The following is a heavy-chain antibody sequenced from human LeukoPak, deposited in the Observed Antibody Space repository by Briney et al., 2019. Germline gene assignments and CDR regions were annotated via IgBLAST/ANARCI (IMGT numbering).Heavy chain of an antibody. CDR3: ARLKDDVTKLDY. J-gene: IGHJ4*02. D-gene: IGHD2-8*01. V-gene: IGHV3-7*01. CDR2: INQGGSGL. CDR1: GFTFGRYW. Sequence: PGGSLRLSCAGSGFTFGRYWMSWVRQAPGKGLEWVASINQGGSGLHYLDSVTGRFIISRDDAQNSLFLQMTRLRVDDTAVYYCARLKDDVTKLDYWGQGTLVSVSS.